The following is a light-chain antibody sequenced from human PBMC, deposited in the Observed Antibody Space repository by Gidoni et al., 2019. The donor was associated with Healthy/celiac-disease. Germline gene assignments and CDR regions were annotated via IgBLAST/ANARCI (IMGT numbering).Light chain of an antibody. J-gene: IGKJ1*01. Sequence: DIVMTQSPLSLPVTPGEPASISCRSSQSLLHSNGYNYLDWYLQKPGQSPQLLIYLGSNRASGVPDRFRGSGSGTDFTLPISRVEAEDVGVYYCMQALQTGTFGQGTKVEI. CDR1: QSLLHSNGYNY. CDR2: LGS. V-gene: IGKV2-28*01. CDR3: MQALQTGT.